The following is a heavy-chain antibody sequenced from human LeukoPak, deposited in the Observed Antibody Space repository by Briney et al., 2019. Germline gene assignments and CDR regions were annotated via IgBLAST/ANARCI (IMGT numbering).Heavy chain of an antibody. Sequence: SETLSLTCTVSGVSISSYYWSWIRQPAGKGLEWIGRIYTSGSTNYNPSLKSRVTMSVDTSKNQFSLKLSSVTAADTAVYYCARDSEGIYYDSSGYYQGNWFDPWGQGTLVTVSS. CDR3: ARDSEGIYYDSSGYYQGNWFDP. J-gene: IGHJ5*02. CDR1: GVSISSYY. CDR2: IYTSGST. V-gene: IGHV4-4*07. D-gene: IGHD3-22*01.